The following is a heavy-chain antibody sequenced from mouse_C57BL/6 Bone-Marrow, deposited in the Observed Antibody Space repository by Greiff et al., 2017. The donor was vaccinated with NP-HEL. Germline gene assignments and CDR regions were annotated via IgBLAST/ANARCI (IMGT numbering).Heavy chain of an antibody. CDR2: INPNNSGT. D-gene: IGHD3-2*02. J-gene: IGHJ2*01. CDR3: ARPAQATAY. CDR1: GYTFTDYY. Sequence: EVQLQQSGPELVKPGASVKISCKASGYTFTDYYMNWVKQSHGKSLEWIGDINPNNSGTSYNQKFKGKATLTVDKSSSTAYMELRSLTSEDSAVYYCARPAQATAYWGQGTTLTVSS. V-gene: IGHV1-26*01.